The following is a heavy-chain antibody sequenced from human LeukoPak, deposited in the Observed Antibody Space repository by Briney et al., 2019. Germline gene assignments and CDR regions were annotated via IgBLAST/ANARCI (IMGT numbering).Heavy chain of an antibody. CDR3: ARAPARSSFTYGEYNEEWYFDL. Sequence: SETLSLTCTISGGSIRSYHWNWIRQPPGKGREWIGDIYYSGSTTYNPSLKSRVTISVDRSKNQFSLKLTSVTAADTAVYSCARAPARSSFTYGEYNEEWYFDLWGRGTQVTVSS. D-gene: IGHD4-17*01. J-gene: IGHJ2*01. CDR1: GGSIRSYH. CDR2: IYYSGST. V-gene: IGHV4-59*01.